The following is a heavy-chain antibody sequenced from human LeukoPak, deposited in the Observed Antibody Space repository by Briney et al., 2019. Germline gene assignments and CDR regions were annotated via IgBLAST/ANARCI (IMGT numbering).Heavy chain of an antibody. CDR1: GFTFRNYA. J-gene: IGHJ4*02. Sequence: GGSLRLSCAASGFTFRNYAMSWVRQPPGKGQEWVSAISAAGSNTKYADSVKGRFTISRDNSKNTLYLQMNSLRAEDTAVYYCATGIAAALYWGQGTLVTVSS. CDR3: ATGIAAALY. CDR2: ISAAGSNT. V-gene: IGHV3-23*01. D-gene: IGHD6-13*01.